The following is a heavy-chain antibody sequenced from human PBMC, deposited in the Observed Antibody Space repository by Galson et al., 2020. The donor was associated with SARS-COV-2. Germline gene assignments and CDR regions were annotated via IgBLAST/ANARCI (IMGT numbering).Heavy chain of an antibody. CDR2: ISYDGSEK. CDR1: GFTFFSYA. CDR3: ARSGPSLAGTMGAFDI. D-gene: IGHD6-19*01. Sequence: SCAASGFTFFSYAINWVRQAPGKGLEWVAVISYDGSEKYYGDSVKGRFTISRDNSRNTLYLEMDRLRPEDTAVYYCARSGPSLAGTMGAFDIWGQGTTVTVSS. V-gene: IGHV3-30*04. J-gene: IGHJ3*02.